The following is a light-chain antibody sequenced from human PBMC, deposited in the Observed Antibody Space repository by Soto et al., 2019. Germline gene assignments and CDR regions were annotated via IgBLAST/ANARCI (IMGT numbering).Light chain of an antibody. V-gene: IGKV3-15*01. J-gene: IGKJ2*01. CDR3: QQSRNSYT. CDR2: GAS. CDR1: QSVDTK. Sequence: EIVLTQSPATLSVSPGERATLSCRASQSVDTKIHWYQQKPGQAPRLLIYGASTRATGIPARFSGSGSGTEFTLTINSLQSEDIAVYYCQQSRNSYTFGQGTELEIK.